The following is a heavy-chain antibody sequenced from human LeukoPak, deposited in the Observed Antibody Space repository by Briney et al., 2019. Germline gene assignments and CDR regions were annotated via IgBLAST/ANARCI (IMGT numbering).Heavy chain of an antibody. CDR2: ISYDGSNK. D-gene: IGHD5-18*01. CDR1: GFTFSSYG. J-gene: IGHJ4*02. Sequence: GGSLRLSCAASGFTFSSYGMHWVRQAPGKGLEWVAVISYDGSNKYYADSVKGQFTISRDNSKNTLYLQMNSLRAEDTAVYYCAKDLVYSYGFDYWGQGTLVTVSS. CDR3: AKDLVYSYGFDY. V-gene: IGHV3-30*18.